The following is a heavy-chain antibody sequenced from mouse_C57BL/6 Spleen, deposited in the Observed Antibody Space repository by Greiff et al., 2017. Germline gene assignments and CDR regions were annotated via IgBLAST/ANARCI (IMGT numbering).Heavy chain of an antibody. V-gene: IGHV2-9*01. CDR2: IWGGGST. J-gene: IGHJ4*01. D-gene: IGHD1-1*01. CDR1: GFSLTSYG. CDR3: AKQADYYGSGYYYAMCY. Sequence: QVQLQQSGPGLVAPSQSLSITCTVSGFSLTSYGVDWVRQPPGKGLEWLGVIWGGGSTNYNSALMSRLSISKDNSKSQVFLKMNRLQTDDTAMYYCAKQADYYGSGYYYAMCYWGQGTSVTVSS.